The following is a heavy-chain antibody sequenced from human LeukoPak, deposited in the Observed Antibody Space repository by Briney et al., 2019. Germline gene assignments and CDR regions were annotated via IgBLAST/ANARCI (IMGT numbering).Heavy chain of an antibody. Sequence: GGSLRLSCEGSRFSFGNYWMNWVRQAPGKGLQWVPNIKQDGSVKHYMDSVKGRFTISRDNAKNSLYLQMDSLRADDTAVYYCARDSEHYDSGAYYDALDMWGQGTLVAVSS. CDR2: IKQDGSVK. J-gene: IGHJ3*02. V-gene: IGHV3-7*01. D-gene: IGHD3-22*01. CDR3: ARDSEHYDSGAYYDALDM. CDR1: RFSFGNYW.